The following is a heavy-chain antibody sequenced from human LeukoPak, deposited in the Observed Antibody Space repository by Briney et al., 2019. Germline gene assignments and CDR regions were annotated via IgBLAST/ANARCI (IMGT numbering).Heavy chain of an antibody. J-gene: IGHJ4*02. CDR1: GFTFGDYA. CDR2: INQDGSEK. Sequence: PGGSLRLSCTASGFTFGDYAMSWVRQAPGKGLEWVANINQDGSEKYFVDSVKGRFTISRDNAKNSVFLQMNSLTVEDTAVYYCARDGGFSGYVLLDYWGQGTLVTVSS. CDR3: ARDGGFSGYVLLDY. V-gene: IGHV3-7*01. D-gene: IGHD5-12*01.